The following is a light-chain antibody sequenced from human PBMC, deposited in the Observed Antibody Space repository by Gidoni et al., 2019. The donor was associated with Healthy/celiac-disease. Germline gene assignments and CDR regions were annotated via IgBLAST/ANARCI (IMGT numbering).Light chain of an antibody. CDR2: DVS. J-gene: IGLJ3*02. V-gene: IGLV2-11*01. Sequence: QSALTQPRSVSGSPGQSVPISCTGTSSDVGGYNYVSWYQQHPGKAPKLMIYDVSTRPSGVPDRFSGSKSGNTASLTISGLQAEDEADYYCCSYAGSYSWVFGGGTKLTVL. CDR3: CSYAGSYSWV. CDR1: SSDVGGYNY.